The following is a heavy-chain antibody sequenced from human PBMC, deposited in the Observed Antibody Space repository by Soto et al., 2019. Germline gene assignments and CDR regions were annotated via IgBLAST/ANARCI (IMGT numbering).Heavy chain of an antibody. Sequence: GGSLRLSCAASGFTFSSYAMHWVRQDPGKGLEWVAVISYDGSNKYYADSVKGRFTISRDNSKNTLYLQMNSLRAEDTAMYYCARDRMIVDRPFDPLGQGTLVTVSS. J-gene: IGHJ5*02. V-gene: IGHV3-30-3*01. CDR1: GFTFSSYA. D-gene: IGHD3-22*01. CDR2: ISYDGSNK. CDR3: ARDRMIVDRPFDP.